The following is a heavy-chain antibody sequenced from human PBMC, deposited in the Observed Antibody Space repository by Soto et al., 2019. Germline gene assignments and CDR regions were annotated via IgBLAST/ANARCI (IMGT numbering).Heavy chain of an antibody. CDR1: GDSVSSNSAA. D-gene: IGHD2-21*01. Sequence: PSQTLSLTCVISGDSVSSNSAAWNWIRQSPSRGLEWLGRTYYRSKWYNDYAVSVKSRITINPDTSKNQFSLQLNSVTPEDTAVYYCARGLTSLLTDYYYYGMDVWGQGTTVTVSS. J-gene: IGHJ6*02. CDR3: ARGLTSLLTDYYYYGMDV. CDR2: TYYRSKWYN. V-gene: IGHV6-1*01.